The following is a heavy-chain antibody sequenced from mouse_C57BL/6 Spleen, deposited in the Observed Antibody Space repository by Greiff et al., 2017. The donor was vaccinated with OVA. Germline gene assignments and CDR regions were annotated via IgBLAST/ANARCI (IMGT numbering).Heavy chain of an antibody. J-gene: IGHJ4*01. Sequence: EVQLKESGPELVKPGASVKISCKASGYSFTGYYMNWVKQSPEKSLEWIGEINPSTGGTTYNQKFKAKATLTVDKSSSTAYMQLKSLTSEDSAVYYCAREEGNYDYYAMDYWGQGTSVTVSS. V-gene: IGHV1-42*01. CDR1: GYSFTGYY. D-gene: IGHD2-1*01. CDR3: AREEGNYDYYAMDY. CDR2: INPSTGGT.